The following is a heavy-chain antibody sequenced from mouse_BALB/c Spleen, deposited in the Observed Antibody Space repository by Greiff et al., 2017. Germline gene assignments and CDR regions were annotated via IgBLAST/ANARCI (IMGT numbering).Heavy chain of an antibody. V-gene: IGHV5-6-5*01. CDR1: GFTFSSYA. CDR2: ISSGGST. D-gene: IGHD1-1*02. CDR3: ARRGGNPYFDY. J-gene: IGHJ2*01. Sequence: EVQRVESGGGLVKPGGSLKLSCAASGFTFSSYAMSWVRQTPEKRLEWVASISSGGSTYYPDSVKGRFTISRDNARNILYLQMSSLRSEDTAMYYCARRGGNPYFDYWGQGTTLTVSS.